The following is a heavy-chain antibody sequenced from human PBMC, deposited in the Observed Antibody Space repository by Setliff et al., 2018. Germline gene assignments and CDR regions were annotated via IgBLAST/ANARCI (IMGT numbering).Heavy chain of an antibody. J-gene: IGHJ4*02. V-gene: IGHV3-7*03. CDR1: GFTFSAHW. CDR2: IKQDGSEK. CDR3: ARVRGGRDY. D-gene: IGHD3-10*01. Sequence: GGSLRLSCAAPGFTFSAHWMHWVRQAPGKGLEWVANIKQDGSEKYYVDFVKGRFTISRDNTKNSLYLQMNSLRAEDTAVYYCARVRGGRDYWGQGTLVTVSS.